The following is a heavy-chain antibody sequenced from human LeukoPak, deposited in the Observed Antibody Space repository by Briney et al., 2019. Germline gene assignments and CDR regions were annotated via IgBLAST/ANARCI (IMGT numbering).Heavy chain of an antibody. Sequence: PSETLSLTCTVSGGSISSSSYYWGWIRQPPGKGLEWIGSIYYSGSTYYNPSLKSRVTISVDTSKNQFSLKLSSVTAADTAVYYCARLGCSGGSCYRYYYYMDVWGKGTTVTVSS. CDR2: IYYSGST. D-gene: IGHD2-15*01. CDR3: ARLGCSGGSCYRYYYYMDV. V-gene: IGHV4-39*01. CDR1: GGSISSSSYY. J-gene: IGHJ6*03.